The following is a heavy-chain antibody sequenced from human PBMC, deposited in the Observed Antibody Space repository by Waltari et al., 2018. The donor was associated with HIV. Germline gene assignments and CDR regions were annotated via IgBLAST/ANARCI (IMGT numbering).Heavy chain of an antibody. V-gene: IGHV3-48*01. Sequence: EVQLVESGGGLVQPGGSLRLSCAASGFTFSDYIMNWVRQAPGKGVEWVSYISGSGTTTHYADSVKGRFTISRDNAKTSVFLQMNSLTAEDTAVYYCARDTSAGLDVWGQGTAVTVSS. D-gene: IGHD3-16*01. CDR2: ISGSGTTT. CDR1: GFTFSDYI. J-gene: IGHJ6*02. CDR3: ARDTSAGLDV.